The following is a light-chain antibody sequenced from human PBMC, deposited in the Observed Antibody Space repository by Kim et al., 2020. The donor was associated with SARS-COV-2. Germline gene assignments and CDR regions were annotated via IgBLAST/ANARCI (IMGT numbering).Light chain of an antibody. V-gene: IGKV3-20*01. Sequence: LSPGERATLSCRASQSVTSNYLAWYQQKPGQAPRLLIYGASSRATGIPDRFSGSGSGTDFTLTISRLEPEDFAVYYCQQYGSSLYTFGQGTKLEIK. CDR3: QQYGSSLYT. CDR2: GAS. J-gene: IGKJ2*01. CDR1: QSVTSNY.